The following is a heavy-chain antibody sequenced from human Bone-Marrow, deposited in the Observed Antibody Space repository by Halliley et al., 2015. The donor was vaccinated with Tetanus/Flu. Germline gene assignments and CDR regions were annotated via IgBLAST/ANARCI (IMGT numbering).Heavy chain of an antibody. J-gene: IGHJ4*02. CDR1: GYTFTSYW. D-gene: IGHD6-19*01. CDR2: IYPGGSNT. CDR3: ARRIAVANTGHYFDY. Sequence: MQLVQSGAEVKKPGESLKISCKGSGYTFTSYWIVWVRQMPGRGLEWMGIIYPGGSNTRYSPSFRGQVAISADKSIRTAYLQWSSLQAADTAVYYCARRIAVANTGHYFDYWGQGTLVTVSS. V-gene: IGHV5-51*03.